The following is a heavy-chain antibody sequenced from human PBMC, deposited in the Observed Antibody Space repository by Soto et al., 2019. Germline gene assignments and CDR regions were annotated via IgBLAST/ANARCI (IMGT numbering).Heavy chain of an antibody. J-gene: IGHJ4*02. V-gene: IGHV1-69*13. CDR1: GGTFSSYA. CDR3: ALGGGSYYSRFLGFDY. Sequence: GASVKVSCKASGGTFSSYAISWVRQAPGQGLEWMGGIIPIFGTANYAQKFQGRVTITADESTSTAYMELSSLRSEDTAVYYCALGGGSYYSRFLGFDYWGQGTLVTVSS. D-gene: IGHD1-26*01. CDR2: IIPIFGTA.